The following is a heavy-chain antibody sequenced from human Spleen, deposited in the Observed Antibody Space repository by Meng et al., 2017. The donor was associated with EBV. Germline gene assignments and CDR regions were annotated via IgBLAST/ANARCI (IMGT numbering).Heavy chain of an antibody. CDR3: ARLSGDAFDI. CDR1: GGSLSGGAKY. Sequence: QLQEAGPGLVKPPQTLPLSCAVSGGSLSGGAKYWSWIRQPPGKGLEWIGYIYYTGITYYNASLKSRISISIDTSNNQFSLNLTSVTAADTAVYYCARLSGDAFDIWGQGTMVTVSS. CDR2: IYYTGIT. V-gene: IGHV4-30-4*01. J-gene: IGHJ3*02.